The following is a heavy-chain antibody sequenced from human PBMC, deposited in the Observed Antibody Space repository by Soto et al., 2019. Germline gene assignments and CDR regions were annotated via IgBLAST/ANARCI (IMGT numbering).Heavy chain of an antibody. D-gene: IGHD3-22*01. CDR1: GFTFTNYW. CDR2: VYPGDSKT. CDR3: ARHPNYYDSSGYYYSDS. J-gene: IGHJ4*02. Sequence: PGESLKISCKGFGFTFTNYWIAWVRQMPGKGLEWMGIVYPGDSKTRYSPSFQGQVTISADKSITTACLQWSSLKASDTAMYYCARHPNYYDSSGYYYSDSWGQGTLVTVSS. V-gene: IGHV5-51*01.